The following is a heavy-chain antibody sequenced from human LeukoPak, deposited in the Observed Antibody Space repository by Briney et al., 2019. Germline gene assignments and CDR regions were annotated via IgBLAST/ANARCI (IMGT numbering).Heavy chain of an antibody. CDR3: ARDYGNWFDP. CDR1: GYTFTAYY. Sequence: ASVKVSCKASGYTFTAYYMHWVRQAPGQGLEWMGRINPNRGGTNYAQKFQGRVTMTRDASISTAYMELSRPTSDDTAVYYCARDYGNWFDPWGQGTLVTVSS. D-gene: IGHD3-16*01. J-gene: IGHJ5*02. V-gene: IGHV1-2*06. CDR2: INPNRGGT.